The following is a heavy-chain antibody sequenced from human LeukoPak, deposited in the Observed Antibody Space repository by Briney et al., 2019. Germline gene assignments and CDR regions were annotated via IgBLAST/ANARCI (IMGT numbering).Heavy chain of an antibody. CDR2: ISYGGSNK. CDR3: ARDPPNVRFLEWLYAFDI. J-gene: IGHJ3*02. V-gene: IGHV3-30-3*01. Sequence: PGGSLRLSCAASGFTFSSYAMHWVRQAPGKGLEWVAVISYGGSNKYYADSVKGRFTISRDNSKNTLYLQMNSLRAENTAVYYCARDPPNVRFLEWLYAFDIWGQGTMVTVSS. CDR1: GFTFSSYA. D-gene: IGHD3-3*01.